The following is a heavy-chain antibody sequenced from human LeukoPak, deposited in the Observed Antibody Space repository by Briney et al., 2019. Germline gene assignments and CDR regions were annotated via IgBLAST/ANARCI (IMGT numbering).Heavy chain of an antibody. CDR1: GGSISSYY. CDR3: AKIRERTGTTFDS. D-gene: IGHD1-1*01. V-gene: IGHV4-59*08. CDR2: IYNSEST. J-gene: IGHJ4*02. Sequence: SETLSLTCTVSGGSISSYYWSWIRQPPGKGLEWIGYIYNSESTNYNPSLKSRVTISGDTSRNQVSLKLRSVTAADTAVYYCAKIRERTGTTFDSWGQRTLVTVSS.